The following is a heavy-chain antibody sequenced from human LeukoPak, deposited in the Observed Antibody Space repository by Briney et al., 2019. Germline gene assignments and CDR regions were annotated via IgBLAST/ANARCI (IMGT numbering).Heavy chain of an antibody. CDR2: INPNSGGT. Sequence: ASVKVSCKASGYTFTSYYMHWVRQAPGQGLEWMGWINPNSGGTNYAQKFQGRVTMTRDTSISTAYMELSRLRSDDTAVYYCARDPTTVTTAYYYYYMDVWGKGTTVTISS. CDR1: GYTFTSYY. D-gene: IGHD4-17*01. V-gene: IGHV1-2*02. J-gene: IGHJ6*03. CDR3: ARDPTTVTTAYYYYYMDV.